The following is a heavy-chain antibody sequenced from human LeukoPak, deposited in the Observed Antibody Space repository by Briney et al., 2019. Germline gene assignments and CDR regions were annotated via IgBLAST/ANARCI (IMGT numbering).Heavy chain of an antibody. CDR3: AKISPGSVDY. Sequence: SETLSLTCTVSGGSISSGSYYWSWIRQPAGKGLEWIGRIYTSGSTYYNPSLKSRVTISVDTSKNQFSLKLSSVTAADTAVYYCAKISPGSVDYWGQGTLVTVSS. CDR1: GGSISSGSYY. CDR2: IYTSGST. D-gene: IGHD2/OR15-2a*01. V-gene: IGHV4-61*02. J-gene: IGHJ4*02.